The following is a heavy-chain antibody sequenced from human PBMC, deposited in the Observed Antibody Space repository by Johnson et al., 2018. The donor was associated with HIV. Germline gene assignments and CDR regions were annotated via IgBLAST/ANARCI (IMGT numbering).Heavy chain of an antibody. CDR1: GFTFSSYV. Sequence: VQLVEFGGGVVQPGKSLRLSCAASGFTFSSYVMHWVHQAPGKGLEWVALISYDGSNKYYADSVKGRFTISRDNSKNTLYLQMNSLRAEDTAVFYCARAIVVDDDAFDIWGQGTTVTVSS. D-gene: IGHD3-22*01. CDR3: ARAIVVDDDAFDI. J-gene: IGHJ3*02. V-gene: IGHV3-30*04. CDR2: ISYDGSNK.